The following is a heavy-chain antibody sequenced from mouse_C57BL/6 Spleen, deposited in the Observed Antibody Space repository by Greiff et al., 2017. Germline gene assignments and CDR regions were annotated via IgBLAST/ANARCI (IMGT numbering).Heavy chain of an antibody. V-gene: IGHV1-7*01. J-gene: IGHJ4*01. CDR1: GYTFTSYW. CDR2: INPSSGYT. CDR3: ARAADTGEYAMDY. Sequence: QVQLKQSGAELAKPGASVKLSCKASGYTFTSYWMHWVKQRPGQGLEWIGYINPSSGYTKYNQKFKDKATLTADKSSSSAYMQLNSLTYKDSAVYYCARAADTGEYAMDYWGQGTSVTVSS.